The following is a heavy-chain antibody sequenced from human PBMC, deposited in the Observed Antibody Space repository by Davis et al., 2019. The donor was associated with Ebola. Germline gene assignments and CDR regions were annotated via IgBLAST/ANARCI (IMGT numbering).Heavy chain of an antibody. CDR3: TSEMVQGVIWWFDP. Sequence: GGSLRLSCAASGFTFSGSAMHWVRQASGKGLEWVGRIRSKANSYATAYAASVKGRFTISRDDSKNTAYLQMNSLKTEDTAVYYCTSEMVQGVIWWFDPWGQGTLVTVSS. J-gene: IGHJ5*02. D-gene: IGHD3-10*01. CDR1: GFTFSGSA. CDR2: IRSKANSYAT. V-gene: IGHV3-73*01.